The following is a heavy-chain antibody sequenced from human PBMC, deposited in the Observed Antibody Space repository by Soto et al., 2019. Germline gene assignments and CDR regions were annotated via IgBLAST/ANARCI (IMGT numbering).Heavy chain of an antibody. CDR1: AGFISGSSNY. D-gene: IGHD3-10*01. Sequence: PSETLSLTCSVSAGFISGSSNYWGWIRLTPGKGLEWLGSIHYSGKTWDNSSLKGRVNISVDTSKNQFSLNLKSLTAADTAVYYCARHYNVFLFFGESLSGMDVWGQGTTVTVSS. J-gene: IGHJ6*02. CDR2: IHYSGKT. CDR3: ARHYNVFLFFGESLSGMDV. V-gene: IGHV4-39*01.